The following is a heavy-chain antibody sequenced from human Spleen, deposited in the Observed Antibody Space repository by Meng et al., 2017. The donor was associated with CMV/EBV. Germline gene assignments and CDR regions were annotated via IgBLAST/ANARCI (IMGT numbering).Heavy chain of an antibody. J-gene: IGHJ6*02. CDR2: INPETGDA. D-gene: IGHD2-2*01. CDR1: GYTFIGYY. Sequence: ASVKVSCKASGYTFIGYYMHWMRQAPGQGLEGMGWINPETGDADYAQKFQGRVTMTRDTFITTAYMEVSRLTSGDTAVYYCARERYLVPAASPDYYYYGMNVWGQGPTVTVSS. CDR3: ARERYLVPAASPDYYYYGMNV. V-gene: IGHV1-2*02.